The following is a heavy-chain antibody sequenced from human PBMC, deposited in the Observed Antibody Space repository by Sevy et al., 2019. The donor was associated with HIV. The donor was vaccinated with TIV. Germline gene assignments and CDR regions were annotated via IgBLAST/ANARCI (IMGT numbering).Heavy chain of an antibody. Sequence: ASVKVSCKVSGKSLTRLSTHWVRQAPGKGFEWMGSFDPEDGERIYAHKFQGRVTMSEDTSTDTASMDLSSLRSDDTAVYFCGTTREKYFWKRWFFDYLGQGTLVTVSS. CDR1: GKSLTRLS. J-gene: IGHJ4*02. CDR3: GTTREKYFWKRWFFDY. CDR2: FDPEDGER. V-gene: IGHV1-24*01. D-gene: IGHD3-3*01.